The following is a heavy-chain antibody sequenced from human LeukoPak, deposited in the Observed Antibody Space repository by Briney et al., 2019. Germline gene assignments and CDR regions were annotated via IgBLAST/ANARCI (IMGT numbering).Heavy chain of an antibody. CDR3: ARGNAHAFDV. CDR1: GFTFSNYW. J-gene: IGHJ3*01. CDR2: IHSDGSST. D-gene: IGHD1-1*01. Sequence: GGSLRLSCAASGFTFSNYWMHWVRQAPGKGLVWVSRIHSDGSSTTSADSVKGRFTISRDNAENTLYLQMNSLRAEDTAVYFCARGNAHAFDVWGQGTMVTVSS. V-gene: IGHV3-74*01.